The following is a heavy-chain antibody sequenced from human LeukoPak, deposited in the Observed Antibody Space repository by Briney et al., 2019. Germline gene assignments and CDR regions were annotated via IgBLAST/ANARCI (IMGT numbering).Heavy chain of an antibody. CDR1: GGTFSSYA. CDR2: IIPIFGTV. V-gene: IGHV1-69*13. D-gene: IGHD6-19*01. CDR3: ARVRCGSGCWFDY. Sequence: GASVKVSCKASGGTFSSYAISWVRQAPGQGLEWMGGIIPIFGTVNYAQKFQGRVTITADESTSTAYMELSSLRSEDTAVYYCARVRCGSGCWFDYWGQGTLVTVSS. J-gene: IGHJ4*02.